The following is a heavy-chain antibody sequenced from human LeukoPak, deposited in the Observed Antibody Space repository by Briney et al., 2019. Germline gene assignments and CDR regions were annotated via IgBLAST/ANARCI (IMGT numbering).Heavy chain of an antibody. CDR1: GGSISSGGYY. CDR2: IYYSGST. D-gene: IGHD7-27*01. CDR3: AREIHRFTGYYNYMDV. V-gene: IGHV4-31*03. Sequence: SETLSLTCTVSGGSISSGGYYWSWIRQHPGKGLEWIGYIYYSGSTYYNPSLKSRVTISVDTSKNQFSLKLSSVTATDTAVYYCAREIHRFTGYYNYMDVWGKGTTVTVSS. J-gene: IGHJ6*03.